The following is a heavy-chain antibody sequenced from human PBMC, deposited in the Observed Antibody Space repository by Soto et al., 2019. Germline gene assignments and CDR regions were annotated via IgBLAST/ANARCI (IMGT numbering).Heavy chain of an antibody. CDR2: IYHSGST. D-gene: IGHD1-20*01. CDR1: GGSMSSGGYS. V-gene: IGHV4-30-2*01. CDR3: AREVSGIQAFDY. J-gene: IGHJ4*02. Sequence: SETLSLTCAVSGGSMSSGGYSWSWIRQPPGKGLEWIGYIYHSGSTYYNPSLKSRVTISVDRSKNQFSLKLSSVTAADTAVYYCAREVSGIQAFDYWGQGTLVTVSS.